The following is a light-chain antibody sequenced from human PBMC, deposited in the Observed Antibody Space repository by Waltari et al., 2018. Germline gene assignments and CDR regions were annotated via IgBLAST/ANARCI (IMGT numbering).Light chain of an antibody. CDR3: QKYGTLPAT. Sequence: EVMLTQSPGTLSLSPGERATLSCRPSQSVSRTLAWYQQKPGQAPRLLIYDASRRATGIPDRFSGSESGTDFSLTISRLEPEDFAVYYCQKYGTLPATFGQGTKVEIK. J-gene: IGKJ1*01. CDR1: QSVSRT. CDR2: DAS. V-gene: IGKV3-20*01.